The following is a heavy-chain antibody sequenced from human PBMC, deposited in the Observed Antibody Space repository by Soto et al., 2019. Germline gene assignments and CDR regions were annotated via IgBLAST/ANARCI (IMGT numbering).Heavy chain of an antibody. J-gene: IGHJ6*02. CDR2: FFIGGNT. CDR1: GGSISSSTYY. Sequence: SETLSLTCTVSGGSISSSTYYWGWMRQPPGKGLEWIASFFIGGNTYYNPSLKSRVTISVDTSKNQFSLKLSSVTAADTAVYYCARDKRNRYGSGSYGYYYGMDVWGQGTTVTVSS. CDR3: ARDKRNRYGSGSYGYYYGMDV. V-gene: IGHV4-39*02. D-gene: IGHD3-10*01.